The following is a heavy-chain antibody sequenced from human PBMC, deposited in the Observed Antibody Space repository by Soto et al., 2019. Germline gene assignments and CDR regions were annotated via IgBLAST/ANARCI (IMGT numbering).Heavy chain of an antibody. J-gene: IGHJ3*02. CDR3: ARGLGLDAFDI. CDR1: GFTFSSYA. CDR2: ISYDGSNK. Sequence: HPGGSLRLSCAASGFTFSSYAMHWVRQAPGKGLEWVAVISYDGSNKYYADFVKGRFTISRDNSKNTLYLQMNSLRAEDTAVYYCARGLGLDAFDIWGQGTMVTVSS. V-gene: IGHV3-30-3*01.